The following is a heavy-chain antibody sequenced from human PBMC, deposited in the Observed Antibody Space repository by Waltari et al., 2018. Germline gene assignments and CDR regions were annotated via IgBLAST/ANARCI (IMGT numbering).Heavy chain of an antibody. D-gene: IGHD3-22*01. J-gene: IGHJ3*02. V-gene: IGHV4-39*07. CDR3: ARVVVGLTGNAFDI. CDR2: IYYSGST. CDR1: GGSISSSSSY. Sequence: QLQLQESGPGLVKPSETLSLTCTVSGGSISSSSSYWSWIRKTTGKGQEWIGSIYYSGSTYYNPSLKSRVTISVDTSKNQFSLKLSSVTAADTAVYYCARVVVGLTGNAFDIWGQGTMVTVSS.